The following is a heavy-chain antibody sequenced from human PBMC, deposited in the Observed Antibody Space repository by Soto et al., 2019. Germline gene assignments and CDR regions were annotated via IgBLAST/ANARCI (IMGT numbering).Heavy chain of an antibody. D-gene: IGHD2-21*02. CDR2: INAGNGNT. J-gene: IGHJ4*02. CDR1: GYTFTNYV. V-gene: IGHV1-3*01. Sequence: ASVKVSCKASGYTFTNYVIHWVRQAPGQRLEWMGWINAGNGNTKYSQKFQGRVTITRDTSASTAYMELSSLRSEDTAVYYCARSIVVVTALDYWGQGTLVTVSS. CDR3: ARSIVVVTALDY.